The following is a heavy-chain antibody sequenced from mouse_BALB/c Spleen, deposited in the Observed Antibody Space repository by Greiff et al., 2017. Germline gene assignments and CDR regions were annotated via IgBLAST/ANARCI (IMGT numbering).Heavy chain of an antibody. CDR3: NAYRYDAMDY. Sequence: EVKLVESGAELVRSGASVKLSCTASGFNIKDYYMHWVKQRPEQGLEWIGWIDPENGDTEYAPKFQGKATMTADTSSNTAYLQLSSLTSEDTAVYYCNAYRYDAMDYWGQGTSVTVSS. D-gene: IGHD2-14*01. J-gene: IGHJ4*01. CDR1: GFNIKDYY. V-gene: IGHV14-4*02. CDR2: IDPENGDT.